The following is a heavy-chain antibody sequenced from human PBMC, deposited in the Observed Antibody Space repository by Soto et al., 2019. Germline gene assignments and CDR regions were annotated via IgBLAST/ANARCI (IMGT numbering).Heavy chain of an antibody. V-gene: IGHV1-69*01. Sequence: QVQLVQSGAEVKKPGSSVKVSCKASGGTFSSYAISWVRQAPGQGLEWMGGIIPIFDTANYAQKFQGRVTITADESTSTAYMELSSQRSEDTAVYYCARDLRATRCMDVWGQGTTVTVSS. CDR1: GGTFSSYA. CDR3: ARDLRATRCMDV. CDR2: IIPIFDTA. J-gene: IGHJ6*02.